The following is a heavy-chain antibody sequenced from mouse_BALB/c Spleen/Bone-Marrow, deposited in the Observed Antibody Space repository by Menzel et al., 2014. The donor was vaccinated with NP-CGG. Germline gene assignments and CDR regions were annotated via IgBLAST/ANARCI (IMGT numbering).Heavy chain of an antibody. J-gene: IGHJ3*01. CDR1: GFTFSSYA. Sequence: EVKLVESGGGLVKPGGPLKLSCAASGFTFSSYAMSWVRQTPEKRLEWVASISSGGSTYYPDSVKGRFTISRDNARNILYLQMSSLRSEDTAMYYCARGYDGYYGFAYWGQGTLVTVSA. V-gene: IGHV5-6-5*01. CDR3: ARGYDGYYGFAY. CDR2: ISSGGST. D-gene: IGHD2-3*01.